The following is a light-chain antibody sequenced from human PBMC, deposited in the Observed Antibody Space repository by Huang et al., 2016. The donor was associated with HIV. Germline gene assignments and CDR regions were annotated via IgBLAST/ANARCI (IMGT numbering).Light chain of an antibody. Sequence: EIKMTQSPATLSVSPGGRVTPPCRASQNVRNNLAWYQQKTGQAPRLLIYDTSTRASGIPARFSGSGSGTEFTLTISGLQSEDFAIYYCQQYDKWPPGLTFGGGTKVEI. J-gene: IGKJ4*01. CDR2: DTS. CDR1: QNVRNN. CDR3: QQYDKWPPGLT. V-gene: IGKV3D-15*01.